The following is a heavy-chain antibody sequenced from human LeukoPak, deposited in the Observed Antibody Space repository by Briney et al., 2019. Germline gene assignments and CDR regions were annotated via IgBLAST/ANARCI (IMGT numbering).Heavy chain of an antibody. Sequence: GGSLRLSCAASGITFSSSAMRWVRQAPGKGLEWVGAISGSGGSTYYADSVKGRFTISRDNSKNTLYLQMNSLRAEDTAVYYCAKGGLTMIVVVMRYWGQGTLVTVSS. CDR1: GITFSSSA. D-gene: IGHD3-22*01. J-gene: IGHJ4*02. CDR3: AKGGLTMIVVVMRY. V-gene: IGHV3-23*01. CDR2: ISGSGGST.